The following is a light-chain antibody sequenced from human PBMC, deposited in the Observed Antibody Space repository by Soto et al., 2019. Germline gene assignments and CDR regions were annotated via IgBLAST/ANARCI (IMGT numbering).Light chain of an antibody. Sequence: IPMTQSPATLSGTEGDRVTITCRASQTISSWLAWYQQKPGKAPKLLIYKASTLKSGVPSRFSGSGSGTEFTLTISSLQPDDFATYYCQHYNSYSEAFGQRAKVDI. V-gene: IGKV1-5*03. J-gene: IGKJ1*01. CDR3: QHYNSYSEA. CDR1: QTISSW. CDR2: KAS.